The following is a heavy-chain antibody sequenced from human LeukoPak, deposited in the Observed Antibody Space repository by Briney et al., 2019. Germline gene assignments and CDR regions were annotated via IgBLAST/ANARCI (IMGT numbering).Heavy chain of an antibody. D-gene: IGHD3-3*01. Sequence: SVKVSCKASGGTFSSYAISWVRQAPGQGLEWMGGIIPIFGTANYAQKFQGRVTITADESTSTAYMELSSLRSEDTAVCYCASLKSGDFWSGFHYWGQGTLVTVS. CDR1: GGTFSSYA. V-gene: IGHV1-69*01. J-gene: IGHJ4*02. CDR2: IIPIFGTA. CDR3: ASLKSGDFWSGFHY.